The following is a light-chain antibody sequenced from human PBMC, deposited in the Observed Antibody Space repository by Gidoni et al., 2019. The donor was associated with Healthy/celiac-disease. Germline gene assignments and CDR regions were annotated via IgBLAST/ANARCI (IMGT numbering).Light chain of an antibody. V-gene: IGKV1-5*03. Sequence: DIQMTQPPSTLSASVGDRVTITCRASQSISSWLAWYQQKTGKAPKLLIYKASSLESGVPSRFSGSGSGTEVTLTISSLQPDDFATYYCQQYNSYPRVTFGQGTKVEIK. CDR1: QSISSW. J-gene: IGKJ1*01. CDR2: KAS. CDR3: QQYNSYPRVT.